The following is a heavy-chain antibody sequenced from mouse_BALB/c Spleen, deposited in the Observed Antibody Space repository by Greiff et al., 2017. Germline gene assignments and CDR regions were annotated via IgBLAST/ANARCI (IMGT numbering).Heavy chain of an antibody. CDR3: TGGSGPPFAY. D-gene: IGHD3-1*01. Sequence: QVQLQQPGAELVRAGASVKLSCKASGYTFTSYWINWVKQRPGQGLEWIGNIYPSDSYTNYNQKFKDKATLTVDKSSSTAYMQLSSPTSEDSAVYYCTGGSGPPFAYWGQGTLVTVSA. CDR1: GYTFTSYW. V-gene: IGHV1-69*02. CDR2: IYPSDSYT. J-gene: IGHJ3*01.